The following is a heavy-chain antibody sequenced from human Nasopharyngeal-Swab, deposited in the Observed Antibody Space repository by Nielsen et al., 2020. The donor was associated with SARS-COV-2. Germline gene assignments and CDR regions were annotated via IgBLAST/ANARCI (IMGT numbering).Heavy chain of an antibody. CDR2: IYYSGST. J-gene: IGHJ5*02. D-gene: IGHD3-10*01. Sequence: SETLSLTCTVSGGPISSSSYYWGWIRQPPGKGLEWIGSIYYSGSTYYNPSLKSRVTISVDTSKNQFSLKLSSVTAADTAVYYCARLLWFGELCWFDPWGQGTLVTVSS. V-gene: IGHV4-39*01. CDR1: GGPISSSSYY. CDR3: ARLLWFGELCWFDP.